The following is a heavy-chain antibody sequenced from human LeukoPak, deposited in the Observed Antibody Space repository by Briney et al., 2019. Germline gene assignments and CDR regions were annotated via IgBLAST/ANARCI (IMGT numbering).Heavy chain of an antibody. CDR1: GYTFTSYA. V-gene: IGHV1-3*01. Sequence: ASVKVSCKASGYTFTSYAMHWVRQAPGQRLEWMGWINAGNGNTKYSQKFQGRVTITRNTSASTAYMELSSLRSEDTAVYYCASVRGSGWPFDYWGQGTLVTVSS. D-gene: IGHD3-10*02. CDR2: INAGNGNT. J-gene: IGHJ4*02. CDR3: ASVRGSGWPFDY.